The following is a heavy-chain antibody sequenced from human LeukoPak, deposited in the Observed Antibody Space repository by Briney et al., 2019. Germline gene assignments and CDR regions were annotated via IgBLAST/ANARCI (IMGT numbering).Heavy chain of an antibody. CDR3: ARGLYYYDSSGYLYF. Sequence: GGSLRLSCAASGFTVSSNYMSWVRQAPGKGLEWLSVIYSDGSTYYADSVKGRFTISRDNSKNTLYLQMSSLRAEDTAVYYCARGLYYYDSSGYLYFWGQGTLVTVSS. D-gene: IGHD3-22*01. J-gene: IGHJ4*02. CDR1: GFTVSSNY. CDR2: IYSDGST. V-gene: IGHV3-53*01.